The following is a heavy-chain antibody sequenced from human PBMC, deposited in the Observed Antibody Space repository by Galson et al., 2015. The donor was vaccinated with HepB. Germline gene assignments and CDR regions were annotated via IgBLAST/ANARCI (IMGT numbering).Heavy chain of an antibody. CDR3: ATKDSSGWAPFDY. J-gene: IGHJ4*02. D-gene: IGHD6-19*01. CDR2: INSNSGDT. Sequence: SVKVSCKASRYTFTGYYMHWVRQAPGQGLEWMGRINSNSGDTNYAPKFQGRVTMTRDTSISTAYMDLNRLRPDDTAVYYCATKDSSGWAPFDYWGQGTLVTVSS. CDR1: RYTFTGYY. V-gene: IGHV1-2*06.